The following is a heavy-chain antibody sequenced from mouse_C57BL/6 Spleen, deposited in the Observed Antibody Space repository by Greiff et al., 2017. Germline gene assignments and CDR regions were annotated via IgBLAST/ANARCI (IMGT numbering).Heavy chain of an antibody. Sequence: EVQLQQSGTVLARPGASVKMSCKTSGYTFTSYWMHWVQQRPGQGLAWIGAIYPGNSDTSYNQKFKGKAKLTAVTSASTAYMELSSLTNEDSTVYYFTGEIATVVGDWYFDVWGTGTTVTVSS. J-gene: IGHJ1*03. CDR2: IYPGNSDT. CDR1: GYTFTSYW. V-gene: IGHV1-5*01. CDR3: TGEIATVVGDWYFDV. D-gene: IGHD1-1*01.